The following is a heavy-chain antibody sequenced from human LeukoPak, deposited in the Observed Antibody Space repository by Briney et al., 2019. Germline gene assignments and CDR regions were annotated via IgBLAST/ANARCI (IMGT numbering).Heavy chain of an antibody. CDR3: ARVRAAYYYGMDV. Sequence: GGSLRLSCAASGFTFSSYEMNWVRXAPGKXLEWVSYISSSGSATYYADSVRGRFTVSRDNAKNSLSLQMNSLRAEDTAVYYCARVRAAYYYGMDVWGRGTTVTVSS. CDR2: ISSSGSAT. V-gene: IGHV3-48*03. CDR1: GFTFSSYE. J-gene: IGHJ6*02.